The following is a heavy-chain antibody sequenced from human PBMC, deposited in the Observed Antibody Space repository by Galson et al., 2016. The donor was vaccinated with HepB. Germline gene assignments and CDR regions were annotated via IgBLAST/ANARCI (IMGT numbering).Heavy chain of an antibody. V-gene: IGHV3-23*01. CDR2: ISGTGGMK. CDR3: AKGHSGYIDYFDN. D-gene: IGHD5-12*01. J-gene: IGHJ4*02. Sequence: SLRLSCAASGFTFSSRAMSWVRQAPGKGLEWVPIISGTGGMKYYADSVKGRFPISRDNSENTVYLQMNRLRAEDTAVYYCAKGHSGYIDYFDNWGQGTLVTVSS. CDR1: GFTFSSRA.